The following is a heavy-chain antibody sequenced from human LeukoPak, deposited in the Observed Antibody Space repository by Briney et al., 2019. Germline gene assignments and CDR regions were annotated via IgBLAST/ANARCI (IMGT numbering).Heavy chain of an antibody. D-gene: IGHD3-10*01. CDR2: ISAYNGNT. Sequence: ASVKVSCKASGYTFTSYGISWVRRAPGQGLEWMGWISAYNGNTNYAQKLQDRVTMTTDTSTSTAYMELRSLRSDDTAVYYCARDFRSLPPSDYYGSGNPKGGLVDWFDPWGQGTLVTVSS. CDR1: GYTFTSYG. CDR3: ARDFRSLPPSDYYGSGNPKGGLVDWFDP. V-gene: IGHV1-18*01. J-gene: IGHJ5*02.